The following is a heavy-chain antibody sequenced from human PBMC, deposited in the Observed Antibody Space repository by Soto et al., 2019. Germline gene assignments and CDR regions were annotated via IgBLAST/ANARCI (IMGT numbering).Heavy chain of an antibody. CDR1: GGSISSSSYY. J-gene: IGHJ4*02. D-gene: IGHD5-12*01. CDR2: IYYSGST. V-gene: IGHV4-39*01. Sequence: LSLTCTVSGGSISSSSYYWGWIRQPPGKGLEWIGSIYYSGSTYYNPSLKSRVTISVDTSKNQFSLKLSSVTAADTAVYYCARLGWLQSYFDYWGQGTLVTVSS. CDR3: ARLGWLQSYFDY.